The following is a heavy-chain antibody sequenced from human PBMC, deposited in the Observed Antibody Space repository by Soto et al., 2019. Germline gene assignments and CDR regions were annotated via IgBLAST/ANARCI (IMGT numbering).Heavy chain of an antibody. J-gene: IGHJ6*03. CDR3: ARDLSWGSNWYYYMDV. V-gene: IGHV3-48*01. D-gene: IGHD7-27*01. CDR2: ISSSSSVI. Sequence: ESVGGLVQPGGSLRLSCAPSGFILSDCAMNWVRQAPGKGLEWVSYISSSSSVIDYADSVKGRFTVSRDNARNSLYLQMNSLRAEDTAVYYCARDLSWGSNWYYYMDVWGKGTTVTVSS. CDR1: GFILSDCA.